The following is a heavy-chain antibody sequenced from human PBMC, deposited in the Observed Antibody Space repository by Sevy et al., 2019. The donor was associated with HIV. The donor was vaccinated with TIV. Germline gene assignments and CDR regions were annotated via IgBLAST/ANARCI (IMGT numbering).Heavy chain of an antibody. Sequence: ASVKVSCKASGYTFTRYGISWVRQAPGQGLEWMGWLSGKRGDTNYAQRLQGRVTMTTDTSTNTAYMELRSLRSDDTAVYYCARDRNNYDSSGYPKGVDVWGQGTTVTVSS. CDR3: ARDRNNYDSSGYPKGVDV. CDR1: GYTFTRYG. CDR2: LSGKRGDT. V-gene: IGHV1-18*01. D-gene: IGHD3-22*01. J-gene: IGHJ6*02.